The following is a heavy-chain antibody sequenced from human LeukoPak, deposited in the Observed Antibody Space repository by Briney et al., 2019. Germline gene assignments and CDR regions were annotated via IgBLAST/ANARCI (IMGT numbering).Heavy chain of an antibody. CDR3: ARAEGQYCTSTTCFARQDH. J-gene: IGHJ4*02. D-gene: IGHD2/OR15-2a*01. CDR2: ISYDGSDK. CDR1: GITFSTYV. V-gene: IGHV3-30*03. Sequence: PGTSLRLSCSAAGITFSTYVMHWGRQAPGKGLEWVALISYDGSDKYYADSVKGRFTISRDNSKKTLYMQMNSLRSEDTAVYYCARAEGQYCTSTTCFARQDHWGQGALVTVAS.